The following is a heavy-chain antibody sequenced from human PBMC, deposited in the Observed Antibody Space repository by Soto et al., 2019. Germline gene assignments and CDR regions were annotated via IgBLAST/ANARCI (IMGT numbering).Heavy chain of an antibody. V-gene: IGHV3-30*18. CDR3: AKAREGIAAADSGMDV. CDR1: GFTFSSYG. Sequence: QVQLVESGGGVVQPGRSLRLSCAASGFTFSSYGMHWVRQAPGKGLEWVAVISYDGSNKYYADSVKGRITISRDNSKNTLHLQMNRLRAEATAVYYCAKAREGIAAADSGMDVWGQGTTVTVSS. D-gene: IGHD6-13*01. J-gene: IGHJ6*02. CDR2: ISYDGSNK.